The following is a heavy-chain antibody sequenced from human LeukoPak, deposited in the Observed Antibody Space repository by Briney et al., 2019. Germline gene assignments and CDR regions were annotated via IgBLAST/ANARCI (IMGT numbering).Heavy chain of an antibody. Sequence: ASETLSLTCAVYGGSFSGYYWSWIRQPPGKGLEWIGEINHSGSTNYNPSLKSRVTISVDTSKNQFSLKLSSVTAADTAVYYCARVGDYYDSSGYYSPFDYWGQGTLVTVSS. J-gene: IGHJ4*02. CDR2: INHSGST. CDR1: GGSFSGYY. CDR3: ARVGDYYDSSGYYSPFDY. D-gene: IGHD3-22*01. V-gene: IGHV4-34*01.